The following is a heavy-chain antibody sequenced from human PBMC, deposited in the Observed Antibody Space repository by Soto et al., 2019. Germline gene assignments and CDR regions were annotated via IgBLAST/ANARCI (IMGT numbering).Heavy chain of an antibody. CDR1: GFTFNIYG. CDR2: IWYDGSNK. J-gene: IGHJ4*02. V-gene: IGHV3-33*01. Sequence: QVQLVESGGGVVQPGTSLRLSCAASGFTFNIYGMHWVRQAPGKGLEWVALIWYDGSNKYYADSVKGRFTISRDNSKNNLYLQMNSMRAEDTAVYYCARCISASGSYRPSHFDYWGQGTLVTVSS. D-gene: IGHD3-10*01. CDR3: ARCISASGSYRPSHFDY.